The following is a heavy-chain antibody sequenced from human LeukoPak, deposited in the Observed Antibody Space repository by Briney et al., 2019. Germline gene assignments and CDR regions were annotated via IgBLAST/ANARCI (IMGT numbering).Heavy chain of an antibody. V-gene: IGHV3-48*03. J-gene: IGHJ4*02. Sequence: PGGSLRLSCAASGFTFSSYEMNWVRQAPGKGLEWVSYISSSGSTIYYADSVKGRFTISRDNAKSSLYLQMNSLRAEDTAVYYCARGAGSGPENYFDYWGQGTLVTVSS. CDR3: ARGAGSGPENYFDY. CDR2: ISSSGSTI. CDR1: GFTFSSYE. D-gene: IGHD6-19*01.